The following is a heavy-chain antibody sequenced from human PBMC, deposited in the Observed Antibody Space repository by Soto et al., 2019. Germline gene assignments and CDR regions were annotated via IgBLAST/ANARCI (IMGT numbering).Heavy chain of an antibody. CDR1: GFTFSSYA. D-gene: IGHD3-3*01. CDR3: AKDYYDFWSGHYYFHY. J-gene: IGHJ4*02. Sequence: GGSLRLSCAASGFTFSSYAMTWVRQAPGKGLEWVSTISGSGGSTYYADSVKGRFTISRDNSKNTLYLQMNSLRAEDTAVYYCAKDYYDFWSGHYYFHYWGQGTLVTVSS. V-gene: IGHV3-23*01. CDR2: ISGSGGST.